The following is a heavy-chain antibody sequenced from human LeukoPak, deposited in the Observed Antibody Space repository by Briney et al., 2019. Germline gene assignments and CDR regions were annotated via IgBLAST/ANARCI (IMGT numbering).Heavy chain of an antibody. D-gene: IGHD3-10*01. CDR2: MNPNSGAT. J-gene: IGHJ4*02. V-gene: IGHV1-2*02. Sequence: GASVKVSCKASGYTFTVYYIHWVRQAPGQGLEWMGWMNPNSGATNYAQKFQGRVTMTRDTSISTAYMELSRLRSDDTAVYYCARRARGAINFDYWGQGTLVTVSS. CDR3: ARRARGAINFDY. CDR1: GYTFTVYY.